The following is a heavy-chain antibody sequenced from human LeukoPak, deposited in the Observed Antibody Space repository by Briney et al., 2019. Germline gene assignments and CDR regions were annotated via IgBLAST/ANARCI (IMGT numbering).Heavy chain of an antibody. V-gene: IGHV3-9*01. CDR2: ISWNSGSI. CDR3: AKDKYSSGWAFDY. Sequence: GRSLRLSCAASGFTFDDYAMHWVRHAPGKGLEWVSGISWNSGSIGYADSVKGRFTIPRDNAKNSLYLQMNSLRAEDTALYYCAKDKYSSGWAFDYWGQGTLVTVSS. CDR1: GFTFDDYA. J-gene: IGHJ4*02. D-gene: IGHD6-19*01.